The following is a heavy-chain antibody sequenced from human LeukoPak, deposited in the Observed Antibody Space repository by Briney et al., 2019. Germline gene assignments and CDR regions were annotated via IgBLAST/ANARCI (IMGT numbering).Heavy chain of an antibody. D-gene: IGHD3-22*01. V-gene: IGHV3-7*01. CDR1: GFSFSSYW. CDR2: IRQDESER. CDR3: AREGFRSYYDSSGYYY. Sequence: PGGSLRLSCEGSGFSFSSYWMTWVRQLPGKGPEWVANIRQDESERYFADSVKGRFTISRDNSKNTLYLQMNSLRAEDTAVYYCAREGFRSYYDSSGYYYWGQGTLVTVSS. J-gene: IGHJ4*02.